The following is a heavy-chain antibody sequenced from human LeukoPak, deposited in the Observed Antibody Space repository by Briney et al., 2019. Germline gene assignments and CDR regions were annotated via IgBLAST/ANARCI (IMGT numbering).Heavy chain of an antibody. V-gene: IGHV3-48*01. CDR1: DFTFSTFT. CDR2: VSSSSRTI. Sequence: PGGSLRLSCAASDFTFSTFTMHWVRQAPGKGLEWVPSVSSSSRTINYADSVQGRSTVSRDNANNSMYLQINDLRREDTAVYYCARGSPRGGLDSWGQGTLVTVSS. J-gene: IGHJ4*02. D-gene: IGHD1-14*01. CDR3: ARGSPRGGLDS.